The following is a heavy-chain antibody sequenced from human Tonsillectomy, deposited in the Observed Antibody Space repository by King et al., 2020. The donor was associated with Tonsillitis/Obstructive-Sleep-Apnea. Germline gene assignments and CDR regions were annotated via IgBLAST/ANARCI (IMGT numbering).Heavy chain of an antibody. D-gene: IGHD6-6*01. Sequence: VQLVESGGDLVQPGGSLRLSFGASGFIFSNFWMHWVRQPPGKGLVWVSRINGDGSSTSYADSVRGRYTISRDNAKNTLYLQMNSLTVEDTAVYYCQFSSSSGPDYWGQGTLVTVAS. CDR2: INGDGSST. V-gene: IGHV3-74*01. CDR3: QFSSSSGPDY. J-gene: IGHJ4*02. CDR1: GFIFSNFW.